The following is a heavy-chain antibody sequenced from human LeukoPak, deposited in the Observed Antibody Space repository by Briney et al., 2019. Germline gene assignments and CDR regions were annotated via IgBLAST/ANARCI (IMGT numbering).Heavy chain of an antibody. Sequence: PGGSLRLSCDASEFIFSDYDMNWVRQAPGKGLEWVSSISSSSSYIYYADSVKGRFTISRDNAKNSLYLQMNSLRAEDTAVYYCASGIAARWYYYYMDVWGKGTTVTVSS. V-gene: IGHV3-21*01. CDR3: ASGIAARWYYYYMDV. CDR1: EFIFSDYD. CDR2: ISSSSSYI. J-gene: IGHJ6*03. D-gene: IGHD6-6*01.